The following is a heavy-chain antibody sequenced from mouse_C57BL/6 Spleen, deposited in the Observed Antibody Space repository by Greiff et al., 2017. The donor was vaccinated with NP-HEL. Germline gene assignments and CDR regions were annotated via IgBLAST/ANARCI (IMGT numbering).Heavy chain of an antibody. D-gene: IGHD2-4*01. CDR2: ISDGGSYT. Sequence: EVKVVESGGGLVKPGGSLKLSCAASGFTFSSYALSWVRQTPEKRLEWVATISDGGSYTYYPDNVKGRFTISRDNAKNNLYLQMSHLKSEDTAMYYYARRDYSSFDYWGQGTTLTVSS. CDR3: ARRDYSSFDY. J-gene: IGHJ2*01. V-gene: IGHV5-4*03. CDR1: GFTFSSYA.